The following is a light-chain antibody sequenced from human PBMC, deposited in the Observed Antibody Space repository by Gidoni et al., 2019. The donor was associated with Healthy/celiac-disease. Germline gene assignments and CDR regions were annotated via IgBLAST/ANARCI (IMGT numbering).Light chain of an antibody. Sequence: QSVLTQPPSASATPGQRVPTSCSGSSSNIGSNYVYWYQQLPGTAPKLLIYRNNQRPSGVPDRFSGSKSGTSASLAISGLRSEDEADYYCAAWDDSLSGLVVFGGGTKLTVL. CDR1: SSNIGSNY. CDR3: AAWDDSLSGLVV. CDR2: RNN. J-gene: IGLJ2*01. V-gene: IGLV1-47*01.